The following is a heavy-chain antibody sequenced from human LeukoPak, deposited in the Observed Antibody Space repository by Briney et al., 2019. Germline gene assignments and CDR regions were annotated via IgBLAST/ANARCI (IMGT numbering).Heavy chain of an antibody. D-gene: IGHD3-22*01. Sequence: SETLSLTCTVSGGSISHYYWRWIRQRPGKGLEWIGYIYYSGTTNYNPSLKSRVTISVDTSKNQFSLKLSSVTAADTAVYYCARGDDSSGQCDYWGQGTLVTVSS. CDR2: IYYSGTT. CDR1: GGSISHYY. J-gene: IGHJ4*01. CDR3: ARGDDSSGQCDY. V-gene: IGHV4-59*12.